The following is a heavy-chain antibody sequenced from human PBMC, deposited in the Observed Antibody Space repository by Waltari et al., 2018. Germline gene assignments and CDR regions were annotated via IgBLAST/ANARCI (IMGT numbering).Heavy chain of an antibody. CDR2: IYYSGST. CDR1: GGSISSSSYY. D-gene: IGHD4-17*01. V-gene: IGHV4-39*07. J-gene: IGHJ4*02. CDR3: ARDLLEAVTTDY. Sequence: QLQLQESGPGLVKPSETLSLTCTVSGGSISSSSYYWGWIRQPPGKGLEWIGSIYYSGSTYYNPSLKSRVTISVDTSKNQFSLKLSSVTAADTAVYYSARDLLEAVTTDYWGQGTLVTVSS.